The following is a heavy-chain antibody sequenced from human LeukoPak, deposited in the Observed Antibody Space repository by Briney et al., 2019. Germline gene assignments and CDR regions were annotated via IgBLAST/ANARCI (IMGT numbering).Heavy chain of an antibody. CDR1: GGSISGFF. CDR2: IYYSGST. D-gene: IGHD1-14*01. J-gene: IGHJ5*02. CDR3: ARMYPEGRNWFDP. Sequence: PSETLSLTCSVSGGSISGFFWSWLRQPPGKGLEWSGYIYYSGSTTYTPSLKTRVAMSVDTSKNQFSLKLISVTAADTAVYYCARMYPEGRNWFDPWGQGTLVTVSS. V-gene: IGHV4-59*01.